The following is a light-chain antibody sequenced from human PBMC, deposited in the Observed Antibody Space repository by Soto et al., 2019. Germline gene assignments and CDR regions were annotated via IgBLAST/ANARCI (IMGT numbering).Light chain of an antibody. CDR1: QSIAGY. V-gene: IGKV1-39*01. J-gene: IGKJ5*01. Sequence: DIHITHSPSSLSSSLADRVTITCRASQSIAGYLSWYQQRPGKAPKFLIYSASSLQRGVPSRFSGSGSGTDFSLTINGLQPEDFATYFCQQSFSVPITFGQGTRLEIK. CDR3: QQSFSVPIT. CDR2: SAS.